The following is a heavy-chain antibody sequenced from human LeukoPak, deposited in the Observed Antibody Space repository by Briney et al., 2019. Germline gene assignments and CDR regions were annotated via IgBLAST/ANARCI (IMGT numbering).Heavy chain of an antibody. Sequence: GGSLRLSCAASGFTFSSYSMNWVRQAPGKGLEWVSYISSSSSTIYYADSVKGRFTISRDNAKNSLYLQMNSLRAEDTAVYYCAKERVVPAAPYYYYGMDVWGQGTTVTVSS. CDR1: GFTFSSYS. V-gene: IGHV3-48*01. J-gene: IGHJ6*02. CDR2: ISSSSSTI. D-gene: IGHD2-2*01. CDR3: AKERVVPAAPYYYYGMDV.